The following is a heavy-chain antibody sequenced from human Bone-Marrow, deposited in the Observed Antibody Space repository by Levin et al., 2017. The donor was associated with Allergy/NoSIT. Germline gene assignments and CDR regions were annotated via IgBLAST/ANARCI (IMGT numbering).Heavy chain of an antibody. CDR3: TTEVKWNYGAFEN. CDR1: GFTFSDAW. J-gene: IGHJ4*02. CDR2: IKSKADGGTT. D-gene: IGHD1-7*01. V-gene: IGHV3-15*01. Sequence: GESLKISCAASGFTFSDAWMNWVRQAPGKGLEWVGRIKSKADGGTTDYAAPAKGRFTISRDDSKNTLFLQLSSLKTEDTAVYYCTTEVKWNYGAFENWGQGTLVTVSS.